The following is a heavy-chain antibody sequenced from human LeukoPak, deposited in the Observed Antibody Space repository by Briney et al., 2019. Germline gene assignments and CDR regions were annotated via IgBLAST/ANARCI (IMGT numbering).Heavy chain of an antibody. D-gene: IGHD3-22*01. V-gene: IGHV4-39*01. CDR3: IAIVPDGAFDI. J-gene: IGHJ3*02. CDR1: GDSMSSSNYY. Sequence: PSETLSLTCSVSGDSMSSSNYYWGWIRQSPGKGLEWIGSIYHHGTTYYNPSLKSRVTISVNTPKNQFSLKLSSVTAADTAVYFCIAIVPDGAFDIWGQGTMVTVSS. CDR2: IYHHGTT.